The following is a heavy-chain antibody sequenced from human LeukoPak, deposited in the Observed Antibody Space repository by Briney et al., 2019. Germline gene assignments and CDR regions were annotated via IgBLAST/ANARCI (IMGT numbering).Heavy chain of an antibody. J-gene: IGHJ3*02. D-gene: IGHD2-2*01. CDR1: GFTFDDYA. CDR2: ISWNSGSI. CDR3: AKGITLLVGAFDI. V-gene: IGHV3-9*01. Sequence: GRSLRLSCAASGFTFDDYAMHWVRQAPGKGLEWVSGISWNSGSIGYADSVKGRFTISRDNAKNSLYLQMNSLRAEDTALYYCAKGITLLVGAFDIWGQGTMVTVSS.